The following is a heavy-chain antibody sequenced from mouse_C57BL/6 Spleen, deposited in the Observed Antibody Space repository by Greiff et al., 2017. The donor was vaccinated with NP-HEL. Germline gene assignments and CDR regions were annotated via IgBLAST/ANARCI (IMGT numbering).Heavy chain of an antibody. CDR1: GFTFSSYA. CDR3: TRDHDYDAGYYYAMDY. Sequence: EVHLVESGEGLVKPGGSLKLSCAASGFTFSSYAMSWVRQTPEKRLEWVAYISSGGDYIYYADTVKGRFTISRDNARNTLYLQMSSLKSEDTAMYYCTRDHDYDAGYYYAMDYWGQGTSVTVSS. CDR2: ISSGGDYI. V-gene: IGHV5-9-1*02. D-gene: IGHD2-4*01. J-gene: IGHJ4*01.